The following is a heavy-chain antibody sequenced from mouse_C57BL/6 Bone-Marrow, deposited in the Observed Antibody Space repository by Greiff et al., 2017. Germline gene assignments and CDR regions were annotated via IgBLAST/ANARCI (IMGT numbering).Heavy chain of an antibody. CDR2: INPGSGGT. D-gene: IGHD4-1*01. J-gene: IGHJ3*01. Sequence: VQLQQSGAELVRPGTSVKVSCKASGYAFTNYLIEWVKQRPGQGLEWIGVINPGSGGTSYNEKFKGKATLTADKSSSTAYMQLSSLTSEDSAVYFCARSKNWDSWFAYWGQGTLVTVSA. V-gene: IGHV1-54*01. CDR3: ARSKNWDSWFAY. CDR1: GYAFTNYL.